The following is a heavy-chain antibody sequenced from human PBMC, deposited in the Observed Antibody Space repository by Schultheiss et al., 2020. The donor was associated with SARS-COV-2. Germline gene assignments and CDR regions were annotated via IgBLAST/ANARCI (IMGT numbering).Heavy chain of an antibody. CDR1: GFTFDDYA. V-gene: IGHV3-9*01. CDR2: ISWNSGSI. Sequence: GGSLRLSCAASGFTFDDYAMHWVRQAPGKGLEWVSGISWNSGSIGYADSVKGRFTISRDNAKNSLYLQMNSLRAEDTALYYCARDLKVRGVTRGYNWFDPWGQGTLVTVSS. D-gene: IGHD3-10*01. CDR3: ARDLKVRGVTRGYNWFDP. J-gene: IGHJ5*02.